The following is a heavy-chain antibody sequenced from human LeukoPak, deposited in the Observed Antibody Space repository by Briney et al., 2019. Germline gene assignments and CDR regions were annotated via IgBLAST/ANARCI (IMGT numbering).Heavy chain of an antibody. Sequence: PSETLSLTCTVSGCPISSSTYYWGWIRQLPGKGLEWIGSIYYSGYTYHNPSLESRVTMSVDTSKNQFSLKLTSVTAADTAVYYCATSGPGYYYGMDVWGQGTTVTVSS. V-gene: IGHV4-39*01. CDR2: IYYSGYT. D-gene: IGHD2-15*01. CDR3: ATSGPGYYYGMDV. J-gene: IGHJ6*02. CDR1: GCPISSSTYY.